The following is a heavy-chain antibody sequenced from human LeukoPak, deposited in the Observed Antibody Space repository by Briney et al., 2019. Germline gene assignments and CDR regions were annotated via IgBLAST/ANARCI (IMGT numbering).Heavy chain of an antibody. V-gene: IGHV1-18*01. CDR1: GYAFDTSS. Sequence: GASVKVSCKAFGYAFDTSSISWVRQAPGQRLEWMGWISPNNGSTHYAQGVQGRVTMTTDTSRSTAYMELRSLRSDDTAVYYCTRVRNSNNWWGAFDIWGQGTMVTVSS. CDR2: ISPNNGST. CDR3: TRVRNSNNWWGAFDI. J-gene: IGHJ3*02. D-gene: IGHD1-1*01.